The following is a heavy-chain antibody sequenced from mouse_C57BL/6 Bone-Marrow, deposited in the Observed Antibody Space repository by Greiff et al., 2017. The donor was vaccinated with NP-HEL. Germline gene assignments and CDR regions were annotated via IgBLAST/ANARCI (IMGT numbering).Heavy chain of an antibody. J-gene: IGHJ2*01. CDR1: GFTFSNYW. D-gene: IGHD2-3*01. CDR2: IRLKSDNYAT. CDR3: TDYDGYYGY. Sequence: EVQLVESGGGLVQPGGSMKLSCVASGFTFSNYWMNWVRQSPEKGLEWVAQIRLKSDNYATHYAESVKGRFTISRDDSKSSVYLQKNNLRAEDTGIYYCTDYDGYYGYWGQGTTLTVSS. V-gene: IGHV6-3*01.